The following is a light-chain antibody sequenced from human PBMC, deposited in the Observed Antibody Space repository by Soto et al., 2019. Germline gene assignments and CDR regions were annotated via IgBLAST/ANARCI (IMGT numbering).Light chain of an antibody. CDR3: QQFDKWPPST. CDR1: QSISSN. CDR2: DAS. J-gene: IGKJ1*01. V-gene: IGKV3-15*01. Sequence: EVVLTQSPGTLSLSPGKRATLSCRASQSISSNNLAWYQQKPGQAPRLLIYDASTRATGIPGRFSGSGSGTEFTLTISSLQSEDFAVYYCQQFDKWPPSTFGQGTKVDIK.